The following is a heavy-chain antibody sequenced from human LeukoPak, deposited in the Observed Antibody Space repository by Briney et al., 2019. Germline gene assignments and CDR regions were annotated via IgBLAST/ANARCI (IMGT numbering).Heavy chain of an antibody. CDR1: GFTFSSYA. Sequence: GGSLRLSCAASGFTFSSYAMSWVRQAPGKGLEWVSAISGSGGSTYYADSVKGRFTISRDNSKNTLYLQMNSLRAEDTAVYYCAKGEGTGYSSGWYPEYFQHWGQGTLVTVSS. V-gene: IGHV3-23*01. D-gene: IGHD6-19*01. CDR3: AKGEGTGYSSGWYPEYFQH. CDR2: ISGSGGST. J-gene: IGHJ1*01.